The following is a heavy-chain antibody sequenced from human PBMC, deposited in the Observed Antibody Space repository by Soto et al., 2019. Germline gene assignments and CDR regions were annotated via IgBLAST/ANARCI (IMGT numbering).Heavy chain of an antibody. Sequence: PGGSLRLSCAASGFTFSNAWMSWVRQAPGKGLEWVGRIKSKTDGGTTDYAAPVKGRFTISRDDSKNTLYLQMNSLKTEDTAVYYCTTVRPDYVLLWFGESERKPIKDYWGQGTLVTVSS. D-gene: IGHD3-10*01. V-gene: IGHV3-15*01. CDR3: TTVRPDYVLLWFGESERKPIKDY. CDR1: GFTFSNAW. CDR2: IKSKTDGGTT. J-gene: IGHJ4*02.